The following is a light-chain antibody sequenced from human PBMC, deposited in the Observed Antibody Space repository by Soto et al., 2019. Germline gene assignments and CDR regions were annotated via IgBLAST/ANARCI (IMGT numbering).Light chain of an antibody. J-gene: IGKJ1*01. CDR1: ETISHY. CDR2: SAS. Sequence: HMTQSPSALSASVGDRVTISCRASETISHYLNWYQQKPGKAPKLLIYSASKLQSGVPARFSGSGSGTDFTLTITSLQSEDFATYYCQQYNNYPRTFGQGTKVAIK. CDR3: QQYNNYPRT. V-gene: IGKV1-39*01.